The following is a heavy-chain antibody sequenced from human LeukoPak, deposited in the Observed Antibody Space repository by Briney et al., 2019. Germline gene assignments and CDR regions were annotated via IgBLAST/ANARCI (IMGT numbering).Heavy chain of an antibody. J-gene: IGHJ3*02. D-gene: IGHD3-22*01. CDR2: IVVGSGNT. V-gene: IGHV1-58*01. CDR3: AADPLYYYDSSGSSWRPDAFDI. CDR1: GFTFTSSA. Sequence: ASVKVSCTASGFTFTSSAVQWVRQARGQRLEWIGWIVVGSGNTNYAQKFQERVTITRDMSASTAYMELSSLRSEDTAVYYCAADPLYYYDSSGSSWRPDAFDIWGQGTMVTVSS.